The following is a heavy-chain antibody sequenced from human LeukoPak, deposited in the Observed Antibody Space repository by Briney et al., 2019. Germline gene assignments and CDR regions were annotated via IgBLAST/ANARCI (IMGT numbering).Heavy chain of an antibody. D-gene: IGHD3-16*01. CDR3: AKGVMRASPHPGLIEY. V-gene: IGHV3-30*02. J-gene: IGHJ4*02. CDR2: IRYDVSDK. CDR1: GFTFSNYV. Sequence: GGSLRLSCAASGFTFSNYVMHWVRQAPGKGLEWVAFIRYDVSDKYYADSVKGRFTISRDNSKNTLYLQMNSLRVEDTAVYSCAKGVMRASPHPGLIEYWGQGTLVTVSS.